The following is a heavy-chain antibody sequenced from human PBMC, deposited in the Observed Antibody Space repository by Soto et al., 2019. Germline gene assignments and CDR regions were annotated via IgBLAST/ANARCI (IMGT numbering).Heavy chain of an antibody. Sequence: SEGLSLTCTISGDSVSSREYYGSWIRQPPGKGLEWIGYIYYSGSTNYNPSLKSRVTISVDTSQNQFSLKLSSVTAADTAVYYCARDDAFDIWGQGTMVTVSS. CDR3: ARDDAFDI. CDR2: IYYSGST. CDR1: GDSVSSREYY. V-gene: IGHV4-61*08. J-gene: IGHJ3*02.